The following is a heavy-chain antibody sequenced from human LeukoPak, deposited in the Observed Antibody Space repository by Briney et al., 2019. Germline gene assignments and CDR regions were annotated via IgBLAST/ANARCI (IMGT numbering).Heavy chain of an antibody. V-gene: IGHV4-34*12. Sequence: SETLSLTCAVYGGSFSDYYWTWIRQPPGKGLEWIGEIIHRGSTHYNPSLKSRVTISVDTSKKQFSLKLSSVTAADTAVYYCATYSTGFDIWGQGTVVTVSS. D-gene: IGHD6-19*01. CDR3: ATYSTGFDI. CDR1: GGSFSDYY. J-gene: IGHJ3*02. CDR2: IIHRGST.